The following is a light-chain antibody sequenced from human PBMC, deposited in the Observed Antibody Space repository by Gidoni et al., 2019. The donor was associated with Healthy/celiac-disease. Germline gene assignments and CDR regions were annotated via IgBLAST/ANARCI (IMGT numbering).Light chain of an antibody. CDR2: DAS. CDR1: QSVSSY. J-gene: IGKJ2*01. Sequence: PGERATLSCRASQSVSSYLAWYQQKPGQAPRLLIYDASNRATGIPARFSGSGSGTDFTLTISSLEPEDFAVYYCQQRSTRTFGQGTKLEIK. CDR3: QQRSTRT. V-gene: IGKV3-11*01.